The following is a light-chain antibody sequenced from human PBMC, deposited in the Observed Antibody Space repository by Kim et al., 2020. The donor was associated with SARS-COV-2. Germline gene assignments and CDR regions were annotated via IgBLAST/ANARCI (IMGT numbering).Light chain of an antibody. Sequence: VTLPCPRSVGSMASNYVQWYQQRPGSAPTTMIYENDRRPSGVPDRFSGSIDSSSNSASLTISGLKTEDEADYSCQSFDSSTHSWVFGGGTQLTVL. CDR2: END. J-gene: IGLJ3*02. V-gene: IGLV6-57*03. CDR1: VGSMASNY. CDR3: QSFDSSTHSWV.